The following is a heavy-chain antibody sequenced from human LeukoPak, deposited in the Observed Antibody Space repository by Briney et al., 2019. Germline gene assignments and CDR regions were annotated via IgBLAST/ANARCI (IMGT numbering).Heavy chain of an antibody. CDR1: GFTFNSYA. Sequence: GGSLRLFCVASGFTFNSYAMSWVRQAPGTGLEWVSVTSTSGDSTYYADSVQGRFTVSRDNFKNTLYLQMNSPRAEDTAVYNCASRPVAAGIVAPSDHWGQGTLLTVSS. CDR3: ASRPVAAGIVAPSDH. D-gene: IGHD3-10*01. V-gene: IGHV3-23*01. J-gene: IGHJ5*02. CDR2: TSTSGDST.